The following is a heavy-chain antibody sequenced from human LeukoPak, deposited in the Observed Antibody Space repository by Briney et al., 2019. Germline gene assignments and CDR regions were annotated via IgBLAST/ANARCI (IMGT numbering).Heavy chain of an antibody. CDR2: IYYSGST. V-gene: IGHV4-59*08. D-gene: IGHD3-10*01. J-gene: IGHJ5*02. CDR1: GGSISSYY. CDR3: ARPLEAGSSSWFDP. Sequence: SETLSLTCTVSGGSISSYYWSWIRQPPGKGLEWIGYIYYSGSTNYNPSLKSRVTISVDTSKNQFSLKLSSVTAADTAVYYCARPLEAGSSSWFDPWGQGTLVTVSS.